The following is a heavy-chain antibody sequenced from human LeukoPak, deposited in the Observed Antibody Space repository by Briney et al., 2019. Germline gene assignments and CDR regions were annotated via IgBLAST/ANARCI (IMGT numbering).Heavy chain of an antibody. V-gene: IGHV1-2*02. CDR2: IKPNSGAT. D-gene: IGHD2-2*01. J-gene: IGHJ6*03. CDR3: ARSIRDIVVVPAASYYYYYMDV. CDR1: GYTFTGYY. Sequence: ASVKVSCKASGYTFTGYYLHWVRQAPGQGLEWMGWIKPNSGATNYTQKFQGRVTMTRDTSSSTAYMELSRLRSDDTAVYYCARSIRDIVVVPAASYYYYYMDVWGKGTTVTVSS.